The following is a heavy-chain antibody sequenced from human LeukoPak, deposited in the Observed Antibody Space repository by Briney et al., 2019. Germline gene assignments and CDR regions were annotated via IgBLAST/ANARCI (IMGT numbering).Heavy chain of an antibody. CDR3: ARGGYIFDY. D-gene: IGHD2-2*02. CDR1: GGSISSGGYY. J-gene: IGHJ4*02. CDR2: IYHSGST. V-gene: IGHV4-30-2*01. Sequence: SETLSLTCTVSGGSISSGGYYWSWIRQPPGKGLEWIGYIYHSGSTYYNPSLKSRVTISVDRSKNQFSLKLSSVTAADTAVYYCARGGYIFDYWGQGTLVTVSS.